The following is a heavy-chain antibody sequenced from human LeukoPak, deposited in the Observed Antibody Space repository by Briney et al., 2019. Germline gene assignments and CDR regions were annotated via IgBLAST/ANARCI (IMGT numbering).Heavy chain of an antibody. Sequence: ASETLSLTCTVSGGSISSSSYYWGWIRQPPGKGLEWIGSIYYSGSTYYNPSLKSRVTISVDTSKNQFSLKLSSVTAADTAVYYCARTTEGGYSYGYFYYYYMDVWGKGTTVTISS. V-gene: IGHV4-39*07. CDR3: ARTTEGGYSYGYFYYYYMDV. CDR2: IYYSGST. CDR1: GGSISSSSYY. J-gene: IGHJ6*03. D-gene: IGHD5-18*01.